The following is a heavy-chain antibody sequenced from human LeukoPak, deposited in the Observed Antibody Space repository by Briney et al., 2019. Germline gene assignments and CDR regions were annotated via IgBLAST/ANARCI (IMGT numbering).Heavy chain of an antibody. Sequence: SETLSLTCTVSGGSISSSSYYWGWIRQPPGKGLEWIGSIYYSGSTYYNPSLKSRVTISVDTSKNQFSLKLTSVTAADTAVYYCARPRGSGGNMGYWGRGTPVTVSS. CDR1: GGSISSSSYY. V-gene: IGHV4-39*07. CDR2: IYYSGST. CDR3: ARPRGSGGNMGY. D-gene: IGHD4-23*01. J-gene: IGHJ4*02.